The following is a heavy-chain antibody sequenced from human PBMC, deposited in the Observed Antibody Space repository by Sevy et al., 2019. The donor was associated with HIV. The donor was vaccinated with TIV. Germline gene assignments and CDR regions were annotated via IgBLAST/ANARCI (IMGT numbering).Heavy chain of an antibody. CDR1: GGSISSYY. Sequence: SETLSLTCTVSGGSISSYYWSWIRQPPGKGLEWIGYIYYSGSPNYNPALKSRVTISVDTSKNQFSLKLSSVTAADTAVYYCARGPKVPAAIFDYWGQGTLVTVSS. J-gene: IGHJ4*02. CDR2: IYYSGSP. D-gene: IGHD2-2*01. CDR3: ARGPKVPAAIFDY. V-gene: IGHV4-59*01.